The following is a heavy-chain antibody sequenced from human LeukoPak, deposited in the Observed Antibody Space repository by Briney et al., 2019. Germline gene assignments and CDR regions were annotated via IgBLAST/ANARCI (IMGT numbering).Heavy chain of an antibody. Sequence: SETLSLTCTVSGGSIGSYYWSWIRQPPGKGLEWIGYIYHSGSTYYNPSLKSRVTISVDRSKNQFSLKLSSVTAADTAVYYCARDLGGDYDYNWFDPWGQGTLVTVSS. V-gene: IGHV4-30-2*01. CDR3: ARDLGGDYDYNWFDP. CDR1: GGSIGSYY. D-gene: IGHD4-17*01. CDR2: IYHSGST. J-gene: IGHJ5*02.